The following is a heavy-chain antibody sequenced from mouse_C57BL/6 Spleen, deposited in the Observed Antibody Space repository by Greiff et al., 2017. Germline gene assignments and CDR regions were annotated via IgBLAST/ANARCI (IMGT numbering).Heavy chain of an antibody. Sequence: DVKLVGSGGGLVQPGGSLKLSCAASGFTFRDYGMAWGRQAPWKGPEGVAFISNLAYSIYYADTVTGRFTIARANAKNTLYLEMSSLRSEDTVMYYCAREGVTGGYYFDYWGQGTTLTVSS. D-gene: IGHD4-1*01. CDR2: ISNLAYSI. J-gene: IGHJ2*01. CDR1: GFTFRDYG. CDR3: AREGVTGGYYFDY. V-gene: IGHV5-15*01.